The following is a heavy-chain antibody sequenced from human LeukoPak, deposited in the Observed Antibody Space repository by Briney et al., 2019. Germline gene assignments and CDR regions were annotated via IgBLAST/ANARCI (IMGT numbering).Heavy chain of an antibody. J-gene: IGHJ4*02. CDR3: AKDMAHYYDSSGYTYYFDY. V-gene: IGHV3-9*01. Sequence: PGGSLRLSCAASGFTFDDYAMHWVRQAPGKGLEWVSGISWNSGSIGYADSVKGRFTISRDNAKNSLYLQMNSLRAEDTALYYCAKDMAHYYDSSGYTYYFDYWGQGTLVTVSS. CDR2: ISWNSGSI. D-gene: IGHD3-22*01. CDR1: GFTFDDYA.